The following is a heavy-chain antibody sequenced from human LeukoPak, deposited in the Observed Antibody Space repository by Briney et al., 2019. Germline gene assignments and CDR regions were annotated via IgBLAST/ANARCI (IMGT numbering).Heavy chain of an antibody. J-gene: IGHJ4*02. D-gene: IGHD3-22*01. V-gene: IGHV3-23*01. CDR2: ISGSGGST. CDR3: ARSRGYYDSSGYLDY. Sequence: PGGSLRLSCAASGFTFSSYGMSWVRQAPGKGLEWVSAISGSGGSTYYADSVKGRFTISRDNAKNSLYLQMNSLRAEDTAVYYCARSRGYYDSSGYLDYWGQGTLVTVSS. CDR1: GFTFSSYG.